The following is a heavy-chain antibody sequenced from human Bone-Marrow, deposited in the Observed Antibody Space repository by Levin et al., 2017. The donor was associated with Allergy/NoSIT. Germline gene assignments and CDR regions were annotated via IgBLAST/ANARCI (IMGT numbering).Heavy chain of an antibody. CDR2: ISFDGSNE. Sequence: GGSLRLSCAASGFTLNNYALHWVRQAPGRGLEWVAVISFDGSNEYYADSVKGRFTISRDNSKNTLYLQMNSLTTEDSAIYYCARDFGEFTKIDYWGQGSLVTVSS. D-gene: IGHD3-10*01. CDR1: GFTLNNYA. J-gene: IGHJ4*02. V-gene: IGHV3-30-3*01. CDR3: ARDFGEFTKIDY.